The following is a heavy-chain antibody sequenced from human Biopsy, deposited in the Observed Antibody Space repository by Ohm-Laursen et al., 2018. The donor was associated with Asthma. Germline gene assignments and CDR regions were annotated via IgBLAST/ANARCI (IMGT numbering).Heavy chain of an antibody. J-gene: IGHJ6*02. CDR1: GDSLGSFTNYA. CDR3: ARGYSGTDRIVYYYSGMEV. Sequence: VKISCKASGDSLGSFTNYAISWVRQAPRQGLEWMGGLIPVLGTADYAPMFEGRVTIAADESTSTAYLELTSLRFEDTAVYYCARGYSGTDRIVYYYSGMEVWGQGTTVTVSS. CDR2: LIPVLGTA. V-gene: IGHV1-69*13. D-gene: IGHD5-12*01.